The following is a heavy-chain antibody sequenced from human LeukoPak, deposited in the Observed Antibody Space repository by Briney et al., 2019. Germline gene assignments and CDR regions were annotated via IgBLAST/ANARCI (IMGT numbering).Heavy chain of an antibody. CDR3: AKDHLLLWFGETDAEHDYFDY. Sequence: GGSLRLSCVASGFSFDICAMSWVRQAPGKGPEWVSSIGGPTETFYADSVKGRFTVSRDNSQNTLYLQMNSLRAEDTAVYYCAKDHLLLWFGETDAEHDYFDYWGQGTLVTVSS. CDR2: IGGPTET. D-gene: IGHD3-10*01. V-gene: IGHV3-23*01. CDR1: GFSFDICA. J-gene: IGHJ4*02.